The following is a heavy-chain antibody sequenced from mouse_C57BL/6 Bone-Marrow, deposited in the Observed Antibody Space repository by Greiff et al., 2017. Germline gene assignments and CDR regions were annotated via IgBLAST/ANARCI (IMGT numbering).Heavy chain of an antibody. V-gene: IGHV1-81*01. D-gene: IGHD3-1*01. Sequence: VQLQQSGAELARPGASVKLSCKASGYTFTSYGISWVKQRTGLGLEWIGEIYPRSGNTYYNEKFKGKATLTADKSSSTAYMELRSLTSEDSAVYFCARSDRGAMDYWGQGTSVTVSS. CDR3: ARSDRGAMDY. J-gene: IGHJ4*01. CDR2: IYPRSGNT. CDR1: GYTFTSYG.